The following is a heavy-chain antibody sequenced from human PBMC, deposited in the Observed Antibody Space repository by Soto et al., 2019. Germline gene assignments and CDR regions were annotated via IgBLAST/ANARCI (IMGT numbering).Heavy chain of an antibody. D-gene: IGHD5-18*01. CDR3: ARDIDIEVDTAMVYYYYYYMDV. CDR1: GYTFTSYG. Sequence: GASGKVSCKASGYTFTSYGISWVRQAPGQGLEWMGWISAYNGNTNYAQKLQGRVTMTTDTSTSTAYMELRSLRSDDTAVYYCARDIDIEVDTAMVYYYYYYMDVWGKGTTVTVSS. J-gene: IGHJ6*03. CDR2: ISAYNGNT. V-gene: IGHV1-18*01.